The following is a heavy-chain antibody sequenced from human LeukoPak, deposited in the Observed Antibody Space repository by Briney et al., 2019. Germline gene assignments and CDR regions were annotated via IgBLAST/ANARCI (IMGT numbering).Heavy chain of an antibody. V-gene: IGHV4-4*02. Sequence: SGTLSLTCGVSGGSISGTNWWSWVRQPPREGLEWSGGISLRGRTNYNPSLRSRLTTSLDESKNQVSLNLTSVTAAATAVYYCSRESGPFSPFGFWGQGTLVAVHS. CDR2: ISLRGRT. J-gene: IGHJ4*02. CDR1: GGSISGTNW. D-gene: IGHD1-26*01. CDR3: SRESGPFSPFGF.